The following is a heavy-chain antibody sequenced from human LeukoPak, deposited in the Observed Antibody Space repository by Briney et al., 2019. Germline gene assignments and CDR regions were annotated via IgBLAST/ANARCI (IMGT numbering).Heavy chain of an antibody. CDR2: INPNSGGT. CDR1: GYTFTGYY. CDR3: ARESLLGMVAMGQSSYYGMDV. Sequence: ASVKVSCKASGYTFTGYYMHWVRQAPGQGLEWMGWINPNSGGTNYAQKFQGRVTMTRDTSISTAYMELSRLRSDDPAVYYCARESLLGMVAMGQSSYYGMDVWGQGTTVTVSS. D-gene: IGHD5-12*01. J-gene: IGHJ6*02. V-gene: IGHV1-2*02.